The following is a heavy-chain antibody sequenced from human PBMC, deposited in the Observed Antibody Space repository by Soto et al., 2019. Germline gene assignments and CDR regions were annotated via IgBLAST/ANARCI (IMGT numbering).Heavy chain of an antibody. D-gene: IGHD3-3*01. CDR2: ISGSGSST. Sequence: EVQLLESGGGLVQPGGSLRLSCAASGFTFSSYAMSWVRQAPGEGLEWVSAISGSGSSTYYADSVKGRFTISRDKSKNTVNLQMNSLRAEDTAVYYCAKDIILPKVTSFGGYCDCWGQGTLVTLSS. CDR3: AKDIILPKVTSFGGYCDC. CDR1: GFTFSSYA. J-gene: IGHJ4*02. V-gene: IGHV3-23*01.